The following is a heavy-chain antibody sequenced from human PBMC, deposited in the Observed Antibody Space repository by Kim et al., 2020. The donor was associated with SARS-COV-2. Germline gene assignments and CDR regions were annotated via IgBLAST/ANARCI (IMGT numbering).Heavy chain of an antibody. J-gene: IGHJ2*01. CDR2: IIPILGIA. Sequence: SVKVSCKASGGTFSSYAISWVRQAPGQGLEWMGRIIPILGIANYAQKFQGRVTITADKSTSTAYMELSSLRSEDTAVYYCASTVVTPHWYFDLWGRGTLVTVSS. D-gene: IGHD2-21*02. V-gene: IGHV1-69*04. CDR3: ASTVVTPHWYFDL. CDR1: GGTFSSYA.